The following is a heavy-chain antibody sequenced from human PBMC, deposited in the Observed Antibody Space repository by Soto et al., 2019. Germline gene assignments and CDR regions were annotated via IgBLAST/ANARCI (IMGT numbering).Heavy chain of an antibody. Sequence: EVQLVESGGGLVTPGGSLRLSCVVSGFTFNNAWMNWVRQAPGKGLEWVGRMKKNVETDYASFSKGRFTLSRDDSRGTLYLQMNSLETEDTAVYYCAADLSPPAGPSYPIDYWGQGTLVTVSS. CDR1: GFTFNNAW. CDR2: MKKNVET. J-gene: IGHJ4*02. D-gene: IGHD1-26*01. CDR3: AADLSPPAGPSYPIDY. V-gene: IGHV3-15*01.